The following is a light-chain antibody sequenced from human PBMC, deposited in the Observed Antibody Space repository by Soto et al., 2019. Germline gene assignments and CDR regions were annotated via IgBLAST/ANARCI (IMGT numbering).Light chain of an antibody. CDR1: QSISIT. J-gene: IGKJ4*01. CDR3: QQYNNWPGT. V-gene: IGKV3-15*01. Sequence: EIVMTQSPATLSVSPGERATLSCRASQSISITLAWYQQKPGQAPRLLIYGASTRATDIPARFSGSGSGTEFTLTISGLQSEDFAVYYCQQYNNWPGTFGGGTKVEI. CDR2: GAS.